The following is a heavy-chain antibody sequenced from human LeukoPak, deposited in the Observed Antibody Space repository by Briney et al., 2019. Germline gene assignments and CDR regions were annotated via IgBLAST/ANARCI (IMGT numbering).Heavy chain of an antibody. D-gene: IGHD3-9*01. CDR2: IYYIGST. J-gene: IGHJ3*02. CDR1: GGSISSYY. CDR3: ARAWGYYGILTGYYNDAFDT. Sequence: SETLSLTCTVSGGSISSYYWSWIRHPPGKGLEWIGYIYYIGSTNYNPSFKSRVTIPVNTSKNQFSLKLSSVTAADTAVYYCARAWGYYGILTGYYNDAFDTWGQGTMVTVSS. V-gene: IGHV4-59*01.